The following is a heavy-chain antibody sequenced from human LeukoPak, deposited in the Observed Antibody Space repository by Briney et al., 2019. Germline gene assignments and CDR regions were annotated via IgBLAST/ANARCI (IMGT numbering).Heavy chain of an antibody. CDR3: TTGEDSSGYFWDY. V-gene: IGHV3-15*01. Sequence: GALRLSCAASGFTFSNAWMSWVRQAPGKGLEWVGRIKSKTDGGTTDYAAPVKGRFTISRDDSKNTLYLQMNSLKTEDTAVYYCTTGEDSSGYFWDYWGQGTLVTVSS. D-gene: IGHD3-22*01. CDR1: GFTFSNAW. J-gene: IGHJ4*02. CDR2: IKSKTDGGTT.